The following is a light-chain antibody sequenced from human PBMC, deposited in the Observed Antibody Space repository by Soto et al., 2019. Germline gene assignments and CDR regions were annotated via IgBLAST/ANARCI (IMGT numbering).Light chain of an antibody. J-gene: IGKJ1*01. CDR1: QSISSW. CDR2: DAS. Sequence: DIQMTQSPSTLSASVGDRVSITCRASQSISSWLAWYQQKPGKAPKLLIYDASSLESGAPSRFSGSGSVTEFTLTISSLQPDDFATYYCQQYNSYRTFGQGTKVEIK. CDR3: QQYNSYRT. V-gene: IGKV1-5*01.